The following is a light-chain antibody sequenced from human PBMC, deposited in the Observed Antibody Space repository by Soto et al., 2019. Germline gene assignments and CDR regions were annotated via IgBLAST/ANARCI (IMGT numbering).Light chain of an antibody. CDR2: AAS. J-gene: IGKJ2*01. Sequence: DIPMTQSPSSLSASVGDRVTITCRASQSISTCLNWYQQKPGKAPNLLIYAASTLHSGVPSRFSGSGSGTDFTLTISSLQPEDFATYHCQQSYSTPHTFGQGTKLEIK. CDR3: QQSYSTPHT. CDR1: QSISTC. V-gene: IGKV1-39*01.